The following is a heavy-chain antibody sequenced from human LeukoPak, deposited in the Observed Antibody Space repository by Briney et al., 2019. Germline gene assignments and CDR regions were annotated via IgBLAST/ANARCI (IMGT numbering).Heavy chain of an antibody. CDR2: INSDGSST. V-gene: IGHV3-74*01. Sequence: GGSLRLSCAASGFTFSSYWMHWVRQAPGKGLVWVSRINSDGSSTSYADSVKGRFTISRDNAKNTLYLQMDNLRAEDTAVYYCASLSFTGFDPWGQGTLVTVSS. CDR1: GFTFSSYW. D-gene: IGHD2-15*01. J-gene: IGHJ5*02. CDR3: ASLSFTGFDP.